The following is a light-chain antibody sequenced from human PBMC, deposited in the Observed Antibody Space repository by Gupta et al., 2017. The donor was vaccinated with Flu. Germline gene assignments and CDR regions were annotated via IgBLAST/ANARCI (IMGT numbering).Light chain of an antibody. J-gene: IGKJ2*01. CDR2: DAS. CDR1: QSVSSY. CDR3: QQRGNWPYT. Sequence: ATLSLSPGEGATLSCRASQSVSSYLAWYQQKPGQAPRLLIYDASNRATGIPARFSGSGSGTDFTLTISSLEPEDFALYYCQQRGNWPYTFGQGTKLEIK. V-gene: IGKV3-11*01.